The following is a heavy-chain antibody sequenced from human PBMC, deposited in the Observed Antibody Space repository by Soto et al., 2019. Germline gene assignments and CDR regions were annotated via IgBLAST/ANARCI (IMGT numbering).Heavy chain of an antibody. CDR3: ARGSERTWNDFPEYYYYGMDV. CDR2: INPNSGGT. J-gene: IGHJ6*02. CDR1: GYTFTGYY. V-gene: IGHV1-2*04. D-gene: IGHD1-1*01. Sequence: GASVKVSCKASGYTFTGYYMHWVRQAPGQGLEWMGWINPNSGGTNYAQKVQGWVTMTRDTSISTAYMELSRLRSDDTAVYYCARGSERTWNDFPEYYYYGMDVWGQGTTVTVSS.